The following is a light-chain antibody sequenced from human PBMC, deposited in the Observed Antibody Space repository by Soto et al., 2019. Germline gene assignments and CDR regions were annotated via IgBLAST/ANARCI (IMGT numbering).Light chain of an antibody. CDR3: QQTYRIHPWT. V-gene: IGKV1-39*01. CDR2: AAC. CDR1: QSITTY. J-gene: IGKJ1*01. Sequence: DIWMTQSPSSLSASVGDRVTITCRTSQSITTYLNWYQQEPGKALTLLIYAACCLQSGVPSRFSGSRSRTDFNPTITSLQHEDCATYYGQQTYRIHPWTFGQGTKVAIK.